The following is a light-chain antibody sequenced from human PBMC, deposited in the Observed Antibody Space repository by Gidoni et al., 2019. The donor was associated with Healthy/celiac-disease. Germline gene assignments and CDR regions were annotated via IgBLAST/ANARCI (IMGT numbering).Light chain of an antibody. J-gene: IGKJ4*01. V-gene: IGKV3-11*01. CDR3: QQRSNWPRLT. CDR2: DAS. CDR1: QSVSSY. Sequence: EIVLTQSPATLSLSPGERATLYCRASQSVSSYLAWYQQKPGQAPRRLIYDASNRATGIPARFSGSGSGTDFTLTISSLEPEDFAVYYCQQRSNWPRLTFGGGTKVEIK.